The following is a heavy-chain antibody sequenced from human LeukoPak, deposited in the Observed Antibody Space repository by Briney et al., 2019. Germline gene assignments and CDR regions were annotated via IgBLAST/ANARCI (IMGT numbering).Heavy chain of an antibody. D-gene: IGHD3-10*01. CDR1: GFTFSSYS. J-gene: IGHJ5*02. V-gene: IGHV3-21*01. CDR3: ARDHTREVQGVIIAPSNWFDP. CDR2: ISSSSSYI. Sequence: PGGSLRLSCAASGFTFSSYSMNWVRQAPGKGLEWVSSISSSSSYIYYADSVKGRFTISRDNAKNSLYLQMNSLRAEDTAVYYCARDHTREVQGVIIAPSNWFDPWGQGTLVTVSS.